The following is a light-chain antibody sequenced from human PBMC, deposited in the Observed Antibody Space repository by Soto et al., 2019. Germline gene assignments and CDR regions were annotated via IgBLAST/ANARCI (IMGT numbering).Light chain of an antibody. CDR3: QQYNNWPYT. CDR2: GAS. Sequence: EIVMTQSPATLSVSPGESVTLSCRASQSVNSNLAWYQQKPGQAPRLLIDGASTRATGIPARFSGSGSGTEFTLTISSLQSEDFAVYYCQQYNNWPYTFGQGTKLEIK. CDR1: QSVNSN. J-gene: IGKJ2*01. V-gene: IGKV3D-15*01.